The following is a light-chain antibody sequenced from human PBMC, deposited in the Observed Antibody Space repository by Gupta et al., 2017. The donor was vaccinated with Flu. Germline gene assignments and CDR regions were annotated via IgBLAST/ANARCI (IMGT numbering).Light chain of an antibody. J-gene: IGKJ2*01. CDR2: AGS. CDR3: QQSYETPRT. Sequence: PSSLSASVGDRVTLTCRASQSISSYLNWFQQKPGKAPKLLIYAGSNLQTGVPSRFSGSRSGTDFTLTISSLQPEDFATYYCQQSYETPRTFGQGTKLEVK. CDR1: QSISSY. V-gene: IGKV1-39*01.